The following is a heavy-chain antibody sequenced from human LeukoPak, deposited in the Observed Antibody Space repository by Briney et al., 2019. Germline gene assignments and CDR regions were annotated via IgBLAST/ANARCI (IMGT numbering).Heavy chain of an antibody. CDR1: GGSISGDY. V-gene: IGHV4-59*08. D-gene: IGHD6-13*01. CDR2: FYYCGRT. J-gene: IGHJ4*02. CDR3: SRHQYSSSWSPFDY. Sequence: PSDPLSLTCTAGGGSISGDYYWCFRQPPRKELQGIGYFYYCGRTNYNPSSKRRVTITLENSKNKFSLKMTTLAAADTAVYYCSRHQYSSSWSPFDYWGQGTLVTVSS.